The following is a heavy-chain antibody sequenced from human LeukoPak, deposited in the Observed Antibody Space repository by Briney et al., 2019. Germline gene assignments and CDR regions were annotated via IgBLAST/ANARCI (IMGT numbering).Heavy chain of an antibody. V-gene: IGHV3-48*03. CDR2: ISSSGSTI. J-gene: IGHJ6*02. Sequence: PGGSLRLSCAASGFTFSSAEMSWVRQAPGKGLEWVSYISSSGSTIYYADSAKGRFTISRDTAKNSLYLQMNSLRAEDTAVYYCARDLSRTGATTWGYYYYGMDVWGQGTTVTVSS. CDR3: ARDLSRTGATTWGYYYYGMDV. D-gene: IGHD1-26*01. CDR1: GFTFSSAE.